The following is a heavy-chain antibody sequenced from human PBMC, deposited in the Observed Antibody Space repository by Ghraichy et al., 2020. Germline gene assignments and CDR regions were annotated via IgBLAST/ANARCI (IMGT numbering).Heavy chain of an antibody. Sequence: ASVKVSCKASGYTFTSYGISWVRQAPGQGLEWMGWISAYNGNTNYAQKLQGRVTMTTDTSTSTAYMELRSLRSDDTAVYYCARWGSGLPWARDIVFDYWGQGTLVTVSS. J-gene: IGHJ4*02. D-gene: IGHD3-22*01. V-gene: IGHV1-18*01. CDR3: ARWGSGLPWARDIVFDY. CDR1: GYTFTSYG. CDR2: ISAYNGNT.